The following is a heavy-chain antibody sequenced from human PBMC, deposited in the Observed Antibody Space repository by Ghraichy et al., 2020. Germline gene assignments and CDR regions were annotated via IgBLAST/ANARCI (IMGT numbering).Heavy chain of an antibody. V-gene: IGHV3-23*01. D-gene: IGHD3-9*01. CDR1: GFTFSSYA. CDR3: AKGRGILTGYYTD. J-gene: IGHJ4*02. Sequence: ESLNISCAASGFTFSSYAMSWVRQAPGNGLEWVSAISGSGGSTYYADSVKGRFTISRDNSKNTLYLQMNSLRAEDTAVYYCAKGRGILTGYYTDWGQGTLVTVSS. CDR2: ISGSGGST.